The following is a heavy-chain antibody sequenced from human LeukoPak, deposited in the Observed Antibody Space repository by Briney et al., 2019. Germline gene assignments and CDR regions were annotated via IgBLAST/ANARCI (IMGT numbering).Heavy chain of an antibody. D-gene: IGHD6-19*01. CDR1: GGTFSSYD. CDR3: AIAAVAGTLSYYYYYYMDV. CDR2: MNPNSGNT. Sequence: ASVKVSCKASGGTFSSYDINWVRQATGQGLEWMGWMNPNSGNTGYAQKFQGRVTMTRNTSISTAYMELSSLRSEDTAVYYCAIAAVAGTLSYYYYYYMDVWGKGTTVTVSS. V-gene: IGHV1-8*02. J-gene: IGHJ6*03.